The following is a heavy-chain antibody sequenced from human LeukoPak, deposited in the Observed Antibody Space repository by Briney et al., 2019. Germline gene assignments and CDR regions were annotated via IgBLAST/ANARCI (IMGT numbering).Heavy chain of an antibody. CDR3: ATESSLSN. J-gene: IGHJ4*02. V-gene: IGHV3-30*04. D-gene: IGHD2/OR15-2a*01. CDR2: ISYDGTYA. CDR1: GLTFSSLA. Sequence: GRSLRLSCAASGLTFSSLAMDWVHQAPGKGLEWVGDISYDGTYASYAASVRGRFTISRDNSKNTLYLQMNSLRTEDTAVYYCATESSLSNWGLGTLVTVSS.